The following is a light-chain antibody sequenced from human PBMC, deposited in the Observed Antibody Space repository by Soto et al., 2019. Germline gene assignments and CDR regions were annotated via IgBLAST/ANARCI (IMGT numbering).Light chain of an antibody. CDR3: SSYTISTTYV. Sequence: PASVSGSPGQSITISCTGTSNDVGLYNYVSWYQQHPGKAPKLMIYDVTERPSGVSNRFSGSKSGNTASLTISGLQAEDEGDYYCSSYTISTTYVFGTGTKVTVL. CDR1: SNDVGLYNY. CDR2: DVT. V-gene: IGLV2-14*03. J-gene: IGLJ1*01.